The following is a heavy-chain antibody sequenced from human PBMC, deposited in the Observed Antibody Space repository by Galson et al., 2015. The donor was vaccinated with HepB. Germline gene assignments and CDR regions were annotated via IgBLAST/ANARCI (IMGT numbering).Heavy chain of an antibody. CDR2: IYSGGAT. J-gene: IGHJ6*02. CDR3: ARAHDFWLNMDV. Sequence: SLRLSCAASGFTVSSNYMSWVRQAPGRGLEWVSVIYSGGATYYADSVKGRFTISRDNSKNTLYLQMNSLRGEDTAVYYCARAHDFWLNMDVWGQGITVTVSS. D-gene: IGHD3/OR15-3a*01. V-gene: IGHV3-66*02. CDR1: GFTVSSNY.